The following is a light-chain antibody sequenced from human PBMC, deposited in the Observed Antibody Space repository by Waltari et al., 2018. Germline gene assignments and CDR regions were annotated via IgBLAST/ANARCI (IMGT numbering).Light chain of an antibody. Sequence: EIVMTQSPATLSVSPGERVTLSCRASQNVNSGLAWYQQKPGQAPRLLIYGASTRATGIPARFSGSGSGTEFTLTISSLQSEDFAVYYCQQYNNWPPYTFGQGTKLEI. CDR1: QNVNSG. J-gene: IGKJ2*01. V-gene: IGKV3-15*01. CDR3: QQYNNWPPYT. CDR2: GAS.